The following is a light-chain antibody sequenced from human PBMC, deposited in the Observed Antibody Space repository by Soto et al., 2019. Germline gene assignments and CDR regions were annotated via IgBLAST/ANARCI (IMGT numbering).Light chain of an antibody. Sequence: QSALAQPASVSGSPGQSITISCTGTSSDVGGYNYVSWYQQHPGKAPKLMIYDASNRPSGVSNRFSGSKSGNTASLTISGLQAKDEADYFCSSYTSSGTYVFGTGTKLTVL. J-gene: IGLJ1*01. CDR2: DAS. V-gene: IGLV2-14*01. CDR1: SSDVGGYNY. CDR3: SSYTSSGTYV.